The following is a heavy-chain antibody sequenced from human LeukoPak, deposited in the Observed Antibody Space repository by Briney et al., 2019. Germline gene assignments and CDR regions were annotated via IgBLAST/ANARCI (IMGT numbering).Heavy chain of an antibody. CDR1: GGSISSTSYY. V-gene: IGHV4-39*01. CDR2: IYHTGTT. J-gene: IGHJ5*02. D-gene: IGHD2-15*01. CDR3: ARQECNGGSCYSRAIWFDP. Sequence: PSETLSLTCDVSGGSISSTSYYWGWISQPPGKGLEWIGSIYHTGTTYYSPSLKSRVTISVHTSKNQFSLKLSSVTAADTAVYYCARQECNGGSCYSRAIWFDPWGQGTLVTVSS.